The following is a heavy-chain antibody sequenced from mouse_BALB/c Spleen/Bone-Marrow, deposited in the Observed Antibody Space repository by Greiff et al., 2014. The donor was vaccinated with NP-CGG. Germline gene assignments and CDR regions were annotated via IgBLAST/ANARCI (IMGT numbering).Heavy chain of an antibody. J-gene: IGHJ4*01. CDR1: GYTFTSYY. V-gene: IGHV1S81*02. CDR3: SRGRRDALDY. Sequence: QVQLQQSGAELVKPGASVKLSCKASGYTFTSYYMYWVKQRPGQGLEWFGEINPSNGGTNFNEKSKNKATLTVDKSSSTAYMQLSSLTSEDSAVCYCSRGRRDALDYWGQGTSVTVSS. CDR2: INPSNGGT.